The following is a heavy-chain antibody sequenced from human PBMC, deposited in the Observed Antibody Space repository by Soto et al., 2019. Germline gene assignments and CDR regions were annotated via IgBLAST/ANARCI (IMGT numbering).Heavy chain of an antibody. Sequence: ESGGGVVQPGRSLRLSCAASGFTFSSYAMHWVRQAPGKGLEWVAVISYDGSNKYYADSVKGRFTISRDNSKNTLYLQMNSLRAEDTAVYYCARDALLGYNRYYYYYYGMDVWGQGTTVTVSS. CDR2: ISYDGSNK. V-gene: IGHV3-30-3*01. D-gene: IGHD5-12*01. CDR3: ARDALLGYNRYYYYYYGMDV. CDR1: GFTFSSYA. J-gene: IGHJ6*02.